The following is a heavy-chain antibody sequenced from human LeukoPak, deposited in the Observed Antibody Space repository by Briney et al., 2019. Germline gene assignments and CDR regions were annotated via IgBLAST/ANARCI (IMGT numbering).Heavy chain of an antibody. CDR3: ARDGGYSYGSIWEDDY. Sequence: NPGGSLRLSCAASGFTFSSYSMNWVRQAPGKGLEWVSSISSSSSYIYYADSVKGRFTISRDNAKNSLYLQMNSLRAEDTAVYYCARDGGYSYGSIWEDDYWGQGTLVTVSS. J-gene: IGHJ4*02. CDR1: GFTFSSYS. V-gene: IGHV3-21*01. D-gene: IGHD5-18*01. CDR2: ISSSSSYI.